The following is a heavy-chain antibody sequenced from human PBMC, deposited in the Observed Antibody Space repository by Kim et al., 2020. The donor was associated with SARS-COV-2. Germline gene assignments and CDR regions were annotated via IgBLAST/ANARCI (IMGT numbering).Heavy chain of an antibody. D-gene: IGHD3-10*01. Sequence: ADSVKGRFTISRDNSKTTLYLQMDSLRAEDTAVYYCAHIYFYGSDSFGDYWGQGALVTVSS. J-gene: IGHJ4*02. CDR3: AHIYFYGSDSFGDY. V-gene: IGHV3-23*01.